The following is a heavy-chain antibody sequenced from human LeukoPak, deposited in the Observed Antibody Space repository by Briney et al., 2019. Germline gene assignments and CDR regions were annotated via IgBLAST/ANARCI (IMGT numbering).Heavy chain of an antibody. CDR1: GFTFSRYW. Sequence: GGSLRLSCAVSGFTFSRYWMRWVRQAPGKGLEWVAHIKQDGSEKYYVDSVRGRFTISGDNAKNSLYLQMDSLRAEDTAVYYCARVGSRYYYDSSGYYGAFDIWGQGTMVTVSS. J-gene: IGHJ3*02. D-gene: IGHD3-22*01. CDR3: ARVGSRYYYDSSGYYGAFDI. V-gene: IGHV3-7*03. CDR2: IKQDGSEK.